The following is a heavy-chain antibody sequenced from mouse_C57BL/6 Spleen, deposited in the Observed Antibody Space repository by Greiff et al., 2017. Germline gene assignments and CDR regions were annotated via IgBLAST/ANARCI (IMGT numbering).Heavy chain of an antibody. CDR1: GFSLTSYG. Sequence: QVQLQQSGPGLVQPSQSLSITCTVSGFSLTSYGVHWVRQSPGKGLEWLGVIWSGGSTDYNAAFISRLSISKDNSKSQVFFKMNSLQADDTAIYYCARGGTAQATGSGEYYYAMDYWGQGTSVTVSS. CDR3: ARGGTAQATGSGEYYYAMDY. V-gene: IGHV2-2*01. J-gene: IGHJ4*01. D-gene: IGHD3-2*02. CDR2: IWSGGST.